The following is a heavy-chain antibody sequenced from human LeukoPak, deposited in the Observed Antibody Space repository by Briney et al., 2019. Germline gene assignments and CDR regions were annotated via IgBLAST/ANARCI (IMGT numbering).Heavy chain of an antibody. CDR1: GSTLTELS. J-gene: IGHJ5*02. CDR3: AAEHEKVDYRSTWFDP. CDR2: FDPEDGET. V-gene: IGHV1-24*01. Sequence: ASVKVSCKVSGSTLTELSMHWVRQAPGKGLEWMGGFDPEDGETFYAQDFQGRVIMTEDTSTDTAYMELSSLRSEDTAVYYCAAEHEKVDYRSTWFDPWGQGTLVTVS. D-gene: IGHD4/OR15-4a*01.